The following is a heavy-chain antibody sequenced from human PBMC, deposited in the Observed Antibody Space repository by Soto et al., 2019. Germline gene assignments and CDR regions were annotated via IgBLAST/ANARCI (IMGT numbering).Heavy chain of an antibody. CDR2: IYARGST. CDR1: GGSISSSY. CDR3: ARACSSTSCYDVFDY. D-gene: IGHD2-2*01. V-gene: IGHV4-4*07. Sequence: QVQLQESGPGLVKPSETLSLTCTVSGGSISSSYWSWIRQPAGKGLEWIGRIYARGSTNYNPSLKSRVTMSVDTSKNQFSLKLRSVTAADTAVYYCARACSSTSCYDVFDYWGQGTLVTVSS. J-gene: IGHJ4*02.